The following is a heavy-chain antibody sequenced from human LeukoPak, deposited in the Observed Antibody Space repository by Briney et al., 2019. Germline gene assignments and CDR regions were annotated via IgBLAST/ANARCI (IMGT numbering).Heavy chain of an antibody. Sequence: ASVKVSCKASGGTFSSHAIGWGRQAPGQGLEWMGGIIPIFGTTNYAQNFQGRVTLTTDESTSTAYMELSSLRSDDTAVYYCARVAVNTRLDWYFDLWGRGTLVTVSS. CDR1: GGTFSSHA. D-gene: IGHD6-19*01. CDR3: ARVAVNTRLDWYFDL. J-gene: IGHJ2*01. V-gene: IGHV1-69*05. CDR2: IIPIFGTT.